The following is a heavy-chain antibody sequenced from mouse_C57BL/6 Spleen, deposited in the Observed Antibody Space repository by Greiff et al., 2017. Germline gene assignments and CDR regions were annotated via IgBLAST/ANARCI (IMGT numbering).Heavy chain of an antibody. Sequence: QVQLKQSGPELVKPGASVKISCKASGYAFSSSWMNWVKQRPGKGLEWIGRIYPGDGDTNYNGKFKGKATLTADKSSSTTYMQLSSLTSEDSAVYYCARGDGYYFYAMDYWGQGTSVTVSS. D-gene: IGHD2-3*01. V-gene: IGHV1-82*01. CDR2: IYPGDGDT. CDR3: ARGDGYYFYAMDY. CDR1: GYAFSSSW. J-gene: IGHJ4*01.